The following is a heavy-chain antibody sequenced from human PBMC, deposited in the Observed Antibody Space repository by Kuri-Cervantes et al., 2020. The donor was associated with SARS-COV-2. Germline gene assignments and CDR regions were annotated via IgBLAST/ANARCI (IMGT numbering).Heavy chain of an antibody. V-gene: IGHV4-34*01. CDR2: INHSGST. D-gene: IGHD2-15*01. J-gene: IGHJ3*02. Sequence: SETLSLTCTVSGGSISSHYWSWIRQPPGKGLEWIGEINHSGSTNYNPSLKSRVTISVDRSKNQFSLKLSSVTAADTAVYYCARSQRWSEAFDIWGQGTMVTVSS. CDR3: ARSQRWSEAFDI. CDR1: GGSISSHY.